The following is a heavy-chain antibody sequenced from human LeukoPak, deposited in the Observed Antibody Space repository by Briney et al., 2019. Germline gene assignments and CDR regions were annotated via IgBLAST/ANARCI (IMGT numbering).Heavy chain of an antibody. CDR1: GGSLSGYI. V-gene: IGHV4-34*01. J-gene: IGHJ4*02. CDR3: VRADGRDGYRGLVDY. D-gene: IGHD5-24*01. CDR2: INHSGST. Sequence: SETLSLTCAVYGGSLSGYIWSWIRQPPGKGVEWIGEINHSGSTDYNPSLKSRVTMFVDTTRNQFSLKLNSVTAADAAVYYCVRADGRDGYRGLVDYWGQGTLVTVSA.